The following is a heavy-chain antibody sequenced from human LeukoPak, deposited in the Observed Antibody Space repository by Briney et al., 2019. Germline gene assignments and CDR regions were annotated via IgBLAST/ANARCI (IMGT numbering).Heavy chain of an antibody. D-gene: IGHD5-24*01. CDR1: GGSISSDNYY. V-gene: IGHV4-39*07. J-gene: IGHJ4*02. CDR3: AGEELEMANVDY. CDR2: IYYSGIT. Sequence: SETLSLTCTVSGGSISSDNYYWGWIRQSPGKGLEWIGDIYYSGITYYNPSLKSRVALSVDTSKNRFFLKLSSMTAADTAVYFCAGEELEMANVDYWGQGILVTVSS.